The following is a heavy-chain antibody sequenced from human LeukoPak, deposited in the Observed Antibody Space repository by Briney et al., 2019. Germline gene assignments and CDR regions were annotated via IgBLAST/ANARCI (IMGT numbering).Heavy chain of an antibody. CDR1: GFTFSSYA. D-gene: IGHD2-2*01. Sequence: GGSLRLSCSASGFTFSSYAMHWVRQAPGKGLEYVSAISSNGGSTYYADSVKGRFTISRDNSKNTLYLQTSSLRAEDTAVYYCVTDIVVVPAAIGYYGMDVWGKGTTVTVSS. J-gene: IGHJ6*04. CDR3: VTDIVVVPAAIGYYGMDV. V-gene: IGHV3-64D*06. CDR2: ISSNGGST.